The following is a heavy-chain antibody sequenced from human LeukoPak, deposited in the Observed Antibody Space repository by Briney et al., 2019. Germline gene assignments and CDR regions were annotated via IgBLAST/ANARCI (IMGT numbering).Heavy chain of an antibody. CDR1: GYTFTSYG. V-gene: IGHV1-18*01. J-gene: IGHJ6*02. CDR3: ARDCSSTSCQLTFDYYYYYGMDV. CDR2: ISAYNGNT. D-gene: IGHD2-2*01. Sequence: GASVKVSCKASGYTFTSYGISWVRQAPGQGLEWMGWISAYNGNTNYAQKLQGRVTMTTDTSTSTAYMELRSLRSDDTAVYYCARDCSSTSCQLTFDYYYYYGMDVWGQGTTVTVSS.